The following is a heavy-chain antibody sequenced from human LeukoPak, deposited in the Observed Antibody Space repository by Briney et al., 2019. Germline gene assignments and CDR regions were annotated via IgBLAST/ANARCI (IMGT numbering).Heavy chain of an antibody. J-gene: IGHJ6*02. D-gene: IGHD2-2*01. CDR3: AKDQSPHTSHYYYYGMDV. CDR1: GFTFDDYA. V-gene: IGHV3-9*01. Sequence: GESLRLSCAASGFTFDDYAMHWVRQAPGKGLEWVSGISWNSGSIGYADSVKGRFTISRDNSKNTLYLQMNSLRAEDTAVYYCAKDQSPHTSHYYYYGMDVWGQGTTVTVSS. CDR2: ISWNSGSI.